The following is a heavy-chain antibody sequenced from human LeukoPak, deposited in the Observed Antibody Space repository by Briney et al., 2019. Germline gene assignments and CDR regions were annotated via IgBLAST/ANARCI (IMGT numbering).Heavy chain of an antibody. CDR2: ITSSSGSL. J-gene: IGHJ4*02. CDR3: VRDVHYVFDY. CDR1: GFAFSSYS. Sequence: GGSLRLSCVASGFAFSSYSMNWVRQAPGKGLEWISYITSSSGSLSYADSVKGRFIISRDNAKNSLYLQMNSLRAEDTSIYYCVRDVHYVFDYWGPGTLVTVSS. V-gene: IGHV3-48*01. D-gene: IGHD4-17*01.